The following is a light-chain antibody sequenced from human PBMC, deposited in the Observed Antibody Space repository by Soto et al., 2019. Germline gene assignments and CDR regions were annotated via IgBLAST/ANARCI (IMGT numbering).Light chain of an antibody. CDR1: QSLLHSNGYNY. Sequence: DIVMTQSPLSLPVAPGEPASISCRSSQSLLHSNGYNYLDWYLQKPGQSPQLLIYLGSNRASGVPDRFSGSGSGTDFTLKISRVEAEDVGVYYCMQALQTHRTFGQGTKVGIK. V-gene: IGKV2-28*01. J-gene: IGKJ1*01. CDR2: LGS. CDR3: MQALQTHRT.